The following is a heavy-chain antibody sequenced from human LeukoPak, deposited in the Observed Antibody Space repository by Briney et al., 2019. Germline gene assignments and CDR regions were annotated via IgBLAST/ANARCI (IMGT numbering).Heavy chain of an antibody. CDR1: EFSVGSNY. D-gene: IGHD6-13*01. Sequence: QSGGSLRLSCAASEFSVGSNYMTWVRQAPGKGLEWVSLIYSGGSTYYADSVKGRFTISRDNSKNTLYLQMNSLRAEDTAVYYCVRGAYSSSWLNFDYWGQGTLVTVSS. CDR3: VRGAYSSSWLNFDY. CDR2: IYSGGST. V-gene: IGHV3-66*01. J-gene: IGHJ4*02.